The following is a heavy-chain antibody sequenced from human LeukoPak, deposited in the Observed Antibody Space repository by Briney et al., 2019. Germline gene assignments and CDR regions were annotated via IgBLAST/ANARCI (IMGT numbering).Heavy chain of an antibody. Sequence: PGGSLRLSCAASGFTFPNYVMSWVRQASGRGLEWVSAISGSGSNTYYADSVKGRFTISRDNSKNTLYLQMNSLRAEDTAVYYCAKDAAAASDYWGQGTLVTVSS. CDR2: ISGSGSNT. V-gene: IGHV3-23*01. CDR3: AKDAAAASDY. D-gene: IGHD6-13*01. J-gene: IGHJ4*02. CDR1: GFTFPNYV.